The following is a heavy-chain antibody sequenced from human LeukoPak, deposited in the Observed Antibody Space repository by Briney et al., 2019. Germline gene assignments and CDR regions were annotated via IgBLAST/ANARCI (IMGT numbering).Heavy chain of an antibody. Sequence: GRSLRLSCAASGFTVSSYCMNWVRQAPGTGLGCLSYVSSGSGYIYYAGSVKGRFTISRDNAKNSLYLQMNSLRAEDTGIYYCARIDGYCSSASCYSRLDYWGQGILVTVSS. CDR2: VSSGSGYI. V-gene: IGHV3-21*04. CDR1: GFTVSSYC. J-gene: IGHJ4*02. CDR3: ARIDGYCSSASCYSRLDY. D-gene: IGHD2-2*03.